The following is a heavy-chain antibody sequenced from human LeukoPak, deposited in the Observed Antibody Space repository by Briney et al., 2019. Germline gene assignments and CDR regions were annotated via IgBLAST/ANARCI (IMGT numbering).Heavy chain of an antibody. D-gene: IGHD3-10*01. J-gene: IGHJ5*02. CDR2: ISYDGGKK. V-gene: IGHV3-30*03. CDR3: ATYYYGSGSYYNWFDP. CDR1: GFTFSSHD. Sequence: PGRSLRLSCAASGFTFSSHDMHWVRQAPGKGLEWVAFISYDGGKKDYAGSVKGRFTISRDNSRNTLYLQMNSLRAEDTAVYYCATYYYGSGSYYNWFDPWGQGTLVTVSS.